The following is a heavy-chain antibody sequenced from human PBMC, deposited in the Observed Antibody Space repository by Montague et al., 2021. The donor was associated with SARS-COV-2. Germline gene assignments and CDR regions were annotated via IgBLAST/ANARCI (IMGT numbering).Heavy chain of an antibody. J-gene: IGHJ5*02. V-gene: IGHV4-59*02. Sequence: SETLSLTCNVSGVSVKNYYWSWIRQPPGKGLEWIGYVHYSGKTKSNPSLQNPISISLDASKNQFYLSLTSVTSADAAVYYCARHHISTMYGYSWFDPWGRGTLVTVS. CDR2: VHYSGKT. D-gene: IGHD1-14*01. CDR3: ARHHISTMYGYSWFDP. CDR1: GVSVKNYY.